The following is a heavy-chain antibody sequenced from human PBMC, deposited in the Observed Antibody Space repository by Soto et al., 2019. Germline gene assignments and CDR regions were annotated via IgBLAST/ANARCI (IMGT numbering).Heavy chain of an antibody. CDR3: ARDPVAAADNWFDP. CDR2: IWYDGSNK. J-gene: IGHJ5*02. Sequence: PGGSLRLSCAASGFTFSSYGMHWVRQAPGKGLEWVAVIWYDGSNKYYADSVKGRFTISRDNSKNTLYLQMNSLRAEDTAVYYCARDPVAAADNWFDPWGQGTQVTVSS. CDR1: GFTFSSYG. V-gene: IGHV3-33*01. D-gene: IGHD6-13*01.